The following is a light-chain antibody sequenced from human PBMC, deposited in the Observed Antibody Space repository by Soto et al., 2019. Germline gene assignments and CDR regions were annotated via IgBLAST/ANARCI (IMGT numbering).Light chain of an antibody. CDR2: GPS. J-gene: IGKJ2*01. CDR3: QQYVSSRYT. Sequence: EIVLTQSPGTLSLSPGDRATLSCRASQTVGSSYLAWYQQKPGQAPRLLIYGPSTRATGIPDRFTGSGSGTDFTLTISRLEPEDFAVYYCQQYVSSRYTFGHGTKVDIK. V-gene: IGKV3-20*01. CDR1: QTVGSSY.